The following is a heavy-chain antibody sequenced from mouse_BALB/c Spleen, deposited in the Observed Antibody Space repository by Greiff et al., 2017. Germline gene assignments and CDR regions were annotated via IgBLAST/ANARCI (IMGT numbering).Heavy chain of an antibody. CDR2: IYPGGGYT. Sequence: QVQLQQSGAELVRPGTSVKISCKASGYTFTNYWLGWVKQRPGHGLEWIGDIYPGGGYTNYNEKFKGKATLTADTSSSTAYMQLSSLTSDDSAVYFCARDYDGDYYAMDYWGQGTSVTVSS. J-gene: IGHJ4*01. V-gene: IGHV1-63*02. D-gene: IGHD2-4*01. CDR3: ARDYDGDYYAMDY. CDR1: GYTFTNYW.